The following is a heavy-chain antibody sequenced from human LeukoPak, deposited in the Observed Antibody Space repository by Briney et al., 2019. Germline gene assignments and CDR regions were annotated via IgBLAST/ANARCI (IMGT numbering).Heavy chain of an antibody. J-gene: IGHJ4*02. D-gene: IGHD6-13*01. CDR2: IYYSGST. Sequence: TSETLPLTCTVSGGSVSSGSYYWSWIRQPPGKGLEWIGYIYYSGSTNYNPSLKSRVTISVDTSKNQFSLKLSSVTAADTAVYYCATAAGTGFYGYWGQGTLVTVSS. CDR3: ATAAGTGFYGY. CDR1: GGSVSSGSYY. V-gene: IGHV4-61*01.